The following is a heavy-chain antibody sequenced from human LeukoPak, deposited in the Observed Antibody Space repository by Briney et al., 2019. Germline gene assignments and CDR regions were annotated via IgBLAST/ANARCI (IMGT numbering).Heavy chain of an antibody. Sequence: GGSLRLSCAASGFTFSSYWMNWARQAPGKGLEWVANIRHDGSETYYVGSLRGRFTISRDNAKNLVYLQMSSLRAEDTAIYYCARDETYDYESNGYLDFWGQEPWSPSPQ. D-gene: IGHD3-22*01. CDR1: GFTFSSYW. CDR2: IRHDGSET. J-gene: IGHJ4*01. V-gene: IGHV3-7*01. CDR3: ARDETYDYESNGYLDF.